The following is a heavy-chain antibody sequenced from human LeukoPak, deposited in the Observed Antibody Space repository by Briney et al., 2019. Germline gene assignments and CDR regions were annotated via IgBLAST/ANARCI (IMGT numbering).Heavy chain of an antibody. V-gene: IGHV4-59*01. D-gene: IGHD3-22*01. CDR1: GGSISRYY. CDR3: ARLDYYHFDY. J-gene: IGHJ4*02. Sequence: PSETLSLTCTVSGGSISRYYWSWIRQPPGKGLEWVGYISYSGSTKYNPSLMSRVTISVDTSKSQFSLKLSPATAADTAVYYCARLDYYHFDYWGQGTVVTVSS. CDR2: ISYSGST.